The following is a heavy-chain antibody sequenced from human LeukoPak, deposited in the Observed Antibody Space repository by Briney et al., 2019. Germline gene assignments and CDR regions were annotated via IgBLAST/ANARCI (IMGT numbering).Heavy chain of an antibody. CDR1: GGSFSGHY. V-gene: IGHV4-34*01. J-gene: IGHJ6*03. D-gene: IGHD3-3*01. CDR2: INHSEIT. Sequence: KPSETLSLTCAVYGGSFSGHYWSWIRQPPGKGLEWIGEINHSEITNYNPSLKSRVTMSVDTSKNQFSLKLSSVTAADTAVYYCARHGRITIFGVVIHPDMDVWGKGTTVTVSS. CDR3: ARHGRITIFGVVIHPDMDV.